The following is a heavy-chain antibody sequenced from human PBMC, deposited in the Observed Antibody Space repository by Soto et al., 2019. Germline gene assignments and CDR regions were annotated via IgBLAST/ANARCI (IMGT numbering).Heavy chain of an antibody. J-gene: IGHJ3*02. CDR1: GFTFSSYG. D-gene: IGHD3-22*01. V-gene: IGHV3-33*01. Sequence: QVQLVESGGGVVQPGRSLRLSCAASGFTFSSYGMHWVRQAPGKGLEWVAVIWYDGSNKYYADSVKGRFTISRDNSKNTLYLQMNSLRAEDTAVYYCARIVGLGQWSDAFDIWGQGTMVTVSS. CDR3: ARIVGLGQWSDAFDI. CDR2: IWYDGSNK.